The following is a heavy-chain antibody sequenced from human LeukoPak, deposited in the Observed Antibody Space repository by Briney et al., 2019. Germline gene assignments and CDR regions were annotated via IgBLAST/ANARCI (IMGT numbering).Heavy chain of an antibody. D-gene: IGHD3-22*01. CDR2: IWYDGSNK. J-gene: IGHJ4*02. CDR3: ARSPTETYYYDRRLDY. Sequence: GRSLRLSCAASGFTFSSYGMHWVRQAPGKGLEWVAVIWYDGSNKYYADSVKGRFTISRDNSKNTLYLQMNSLRAEDTAVYYCARSPTETYYYDRRLDYWGQGTLVTVSS. CDR1: GFTFSSYG. V-gene: IGHV3-33*01.